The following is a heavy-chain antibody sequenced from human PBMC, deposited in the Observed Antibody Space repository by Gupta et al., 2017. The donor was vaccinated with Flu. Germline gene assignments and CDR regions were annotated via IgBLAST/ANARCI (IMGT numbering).Heavy chain of an antibody. Sequence: GSIYYSGSTYYNPSLKSRVTISVDTSKNQFSLKLSSVTAADTAVYYCARHHREYCEEVVPAAMLCESGWFDPWGQGTLVTVSS. V-gene: IGHV4-39*01. CDR3: ARHHREYCEEVVPAAMLCESGWFDP. J-gene: IGHJ5*02. CDR2: IYYSGST. D-gene: IGHD2-2*01.